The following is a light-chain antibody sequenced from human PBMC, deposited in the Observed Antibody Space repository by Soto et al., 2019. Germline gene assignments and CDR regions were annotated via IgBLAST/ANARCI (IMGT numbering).Light chain of an antibody. CDR1: QSVSSN. CDR3: QQYNNWRTWT. V-gene: IGKV3-15*01. Sequence: EIVMTQSPATLSVSPGERATLSCRARQSVSSNLAWYQQKPGQAPRLLIYGASTRATGIPARFSGSGSGTEFTLTISSLQSEDFAVYYCQQYNNWRTWTFGQGTKV. J-gene: IGKJ1*01. CDR2: GAS.